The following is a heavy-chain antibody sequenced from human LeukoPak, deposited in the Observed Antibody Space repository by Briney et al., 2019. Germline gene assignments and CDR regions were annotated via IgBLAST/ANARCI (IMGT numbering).Heavy chain of an antibody. J-gene: IGHJ4*02. CDR2: ISSSSSYI. Sequence: PGGSLRLSCAASGFTFSSYSMNWVRQAPGKGLEWVSSISSSSSYIYYADSVKGRFTISRDNARNSLYLQMNSLRAEDTAIYYCTRVGYIDEGIDYWGQGTLVTVSS. V-gene: IGHV3-21*01. CDR3: TRVGYIDEGIDY. CDR1: GFTFSSYS. D-gene: IGHD5-24*01.